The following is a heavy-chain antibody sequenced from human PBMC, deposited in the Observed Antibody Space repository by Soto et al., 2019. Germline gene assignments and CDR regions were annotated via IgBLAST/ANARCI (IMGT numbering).Heavy chain of an antibody. Sequence: KPSETLSLTCTVSGGSISSYYWSWIRQPPGKGLEWIGYIYYSGSTNYNPSLKSRVTISVDTSKNQFSLKLSSVTAADTAVYYCARVEVLWFGELSYDAFDIWGQGTMVTVSS. D-gene: IGHD3-10*01. CDR1: GGSISSYY. J-gene: IGHJ3*02. CDR3: ARVEVLWFGELSYDAFDI. CDR2: IYYSGST. V-gene: IGHV4-59*01.